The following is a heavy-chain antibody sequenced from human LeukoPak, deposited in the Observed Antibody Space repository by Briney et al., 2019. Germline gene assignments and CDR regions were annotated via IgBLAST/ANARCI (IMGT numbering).Heavy chain of an antibody. CDR1: GFTFSSYW. CDR3: VSAPRYSYGYSLFDY. Sequence: PGGSLRLSCATSGFTFSSYWMSWVRQAPGKGLEWVANIKQDGSEKYYVDSVKGRFTISRDNAKNSLYLQMNSLRAEDTAVYYCVSAPRYSYGYSLFDYWGQGTLVTVSS. D-gene: IGHD5-18*01. J-gene: IGHJ4*02. CDR2: IKQDGSEK. V-gene: IGHV3-7*01.